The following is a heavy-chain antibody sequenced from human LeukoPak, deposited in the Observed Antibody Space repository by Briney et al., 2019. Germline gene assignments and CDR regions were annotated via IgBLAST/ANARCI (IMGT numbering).Heavy chain of an antibody. CDR2: IKQAGIET. CDR3: ARGSSGYYCDHFQT. D-gene: IGHD3-22*01. Sequence: PGGSLRLSCAASGFTSSNFWMAWVRQAPGKGLGRVANIKQAGIETYYVDSVGGGLTFSRDHTTNTLSLQMDSLRAEDTAVYYCARGSSGYYCDHFQTWGQGPLVTVSS. V-gene: IGHV3-7*01. CDR1: GFTSSNFW. J-gene: IGHJ1*01.